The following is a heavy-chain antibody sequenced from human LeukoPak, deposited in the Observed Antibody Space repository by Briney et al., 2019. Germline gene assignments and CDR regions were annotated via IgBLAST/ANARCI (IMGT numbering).Heavy chain of an antibody. CDR3: AKDEDGAIVRIPPHY. Sequence: GGSLRLSCAASGFTFSSYGMHWVRQAPGKGLEWVAVISYDGSNKYYADSVKGRFTISRDNSKNTLYLQMNSLRAEDTAVYYCAKDEDGAIVRIPPHYWGQGTLVTVSS. J-gene: IGHJ4*02. D-gene: IGHD3-22*01. CDR2: ISYDGSNK. CDR1: GFTFSSYG. V-gene: IGHV3-30*18.